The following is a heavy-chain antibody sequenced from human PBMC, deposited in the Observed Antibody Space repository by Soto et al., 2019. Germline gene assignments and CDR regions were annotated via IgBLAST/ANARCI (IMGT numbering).Heavy chain of an antibody. J-gene: IGHJ4*02. D-gene: IGHD2-2*01. Sequence: SETLSLTCTVSGGSISSYYWSWIRQPPGKGKEWIGYIYYSGSTNYNPSLKSRVTISVDTTKNQFSLKLSSVTAADPAVYYCALVYFSSTSCYPSYFDYWGQGTLLTISS. CDR2: IYYSGST. V-gene: IGHV4-59*08. CDR1: GGSISSYY. CDR3: ALVYFSSTSCYPSYFDY.